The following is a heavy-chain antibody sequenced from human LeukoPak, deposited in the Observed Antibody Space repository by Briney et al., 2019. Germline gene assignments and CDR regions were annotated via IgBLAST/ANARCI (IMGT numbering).Heavy chain of an antibody. V-gene: IGHV3-73*01. J-gene: IGHJ4*02. CDR2: IRSKSNNYAT. CDR3: TRLYRGGGYCYYFDY. CDR1: GFTFSDSA. Sequence: GGSLRLSCAASGFTFSDSAMHWVRQASGKGLEWVGRIRSKSNNYATAYAASVNGRFNISRDDSKNTVYLQMNSLKTEDTAVYYCTRLYRGGGYCYYFDYWGQGTLVTVSS. D-gene: IGHD2-21*01.